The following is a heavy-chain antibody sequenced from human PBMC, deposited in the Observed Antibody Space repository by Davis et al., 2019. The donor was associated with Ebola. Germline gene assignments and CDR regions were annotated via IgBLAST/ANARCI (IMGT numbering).Heavy chain of an antibody. D-gene: IGHD4-17*01. Sequence: PGRSSRSSFTASGLVFCANSMHCDRQPPGERLEWVSCISSSSNYLYYADSVKGRFTISRDNAKNSLYLQMNSLRAEDTAVYYCARELVTTVVVYYYYYYGMDVWGQGTTVTVS. CDR2: ISSSSNYL. CDR3: ARELVTTVVVYYYYYYGMDV. V-gene: IGHV3-21*01. J-gene: IGHJ6*02. CDR1: GLVFCANS.